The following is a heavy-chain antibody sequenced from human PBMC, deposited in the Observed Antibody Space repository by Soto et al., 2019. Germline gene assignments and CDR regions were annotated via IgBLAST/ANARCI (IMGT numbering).Heavy chain of an antibody. CDR1: GYTFSDYY. J-gene: IGHJ4*02. D-gene: IGHD4-17*01. CDR3: TRKVRDYNFDY. CDR2: INPDSGGT. V-gene: IGHV1-2*02. Sequence: QVQSAQSGAEVKKPGASVKVSCKASGYTFSDYYMHWVRQAPGQGLEWMGWINPDSGGTKYTQKFQGRVTMTRDTSISTAYMELSGLRSDDTAVYYCTRKVRDYNFDYWGQGTLVTVSS.